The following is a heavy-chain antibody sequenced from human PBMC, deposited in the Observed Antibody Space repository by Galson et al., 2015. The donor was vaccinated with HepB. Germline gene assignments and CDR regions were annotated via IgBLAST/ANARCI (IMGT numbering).Heavy chain of an antibody. CDR1: GFTFDDYA. CDR2: ISWNGRSM. V-gene: IGHV3-9*01. Sequence: SLRLSCAASGFTFDDYAMHWVRQAPGKGLEWVSGISWNGRSMAYANSVKGRFTISRDNAKNSLYLQMNNLRTEDTAFYYCTKVGTDGSGSYFYSHFDFWGQGTLVTVSS. CDR3: TKVGTDGSGSYFYSHFDF. J-gene: IGHJ4*02. D-gene: IGHD3-10*01.